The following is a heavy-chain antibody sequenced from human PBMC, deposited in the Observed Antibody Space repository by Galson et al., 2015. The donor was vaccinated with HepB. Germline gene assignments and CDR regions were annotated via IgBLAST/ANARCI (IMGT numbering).Heavy chain of an antibody. Sequence: SLRLSCAASGINVNNDAIDWVRQAPGKGLEWLSFISTSGVVSYADSVKGRLTISRDTVKNSLYLQMNSLRAEDTAMYYCARGRDYPFDVWGPGTMVTVSS. V-gene: IGHV3-69-1*01. CDR3: ARGRDYPFDV. J-gene: IGHJ3*01. CDR1: GINVNNDA. D-gene: IGHD3-16*01. CDR2: ISTSGVV.